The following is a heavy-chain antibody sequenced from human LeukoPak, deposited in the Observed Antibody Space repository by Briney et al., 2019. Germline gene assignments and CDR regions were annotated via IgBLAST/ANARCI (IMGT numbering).Heavy chain of an antibody. Sequence: GRSLRLSCTSSGFSFGDYSMTWVRQAPGKGLEWVGFIRSKAYGGTTEYAASVKGRFTISRDDSKSIAYLQMNSLKTEDTAVYHCASRSGRQWLPYFDYWGQGTLVTVSS. V-gene: IGHV3-49*04. D-gene: IGHD1-26*01. CDR2: IRSKAYGGTT. CDR3: ASRSGRQWLPYFDY. J-gene: IGHJ4*02. CDR1: GFSFGDYS.